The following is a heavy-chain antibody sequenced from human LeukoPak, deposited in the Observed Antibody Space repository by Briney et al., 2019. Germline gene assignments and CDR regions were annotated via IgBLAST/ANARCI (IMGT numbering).Heavy chain of an antibody. CDR1: GGSISSYY. D-gene: IGHD3-3*01. V-gene: IGHV4-59*01. CDR3: ARAFWSGYSRTYYFDY. J-gene: IGHJ4*02. CDR2: IYYSGST. Sequence: PSETLSLTCTVPGGSISSYYWSWIRQPPGKGLEWIGYIYYSGSTNYNPSLKSRVTISVDTSKNQFSLKLSSVTAADTAVYYCARAFWSGYSRTYYFDYWGQGTLVTVSS.